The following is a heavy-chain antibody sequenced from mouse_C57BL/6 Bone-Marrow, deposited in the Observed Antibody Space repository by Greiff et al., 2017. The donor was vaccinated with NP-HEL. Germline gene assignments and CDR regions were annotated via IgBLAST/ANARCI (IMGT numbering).Heavy chain of an antibody. V-gene: IGHV1-19*01. CDR2: INPYNGGT. J-gene: IGHJ1*03. D-gene: IGHD2-5*01. Sequence: EVKLMESGPVLVKPGASVKMSCKASGYTFTDYYMNWVKQSHGKSLEWIGVINPYNGGTSYNQKFKGKATLTVDKSSSTAYMELNSLTSKDSAVYYYARSAYSNCPYWYMDVWGTGTTVTVSS. CDR1: GYTFTDYY. CDR3: ARSAYSNCPYWYMDV.